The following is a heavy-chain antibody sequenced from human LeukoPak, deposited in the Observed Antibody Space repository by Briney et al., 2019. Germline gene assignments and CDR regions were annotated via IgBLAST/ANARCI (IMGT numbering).Heavy chain of an antibody. CDR3: ATVAGFGERGMDV. CDR2: INTKTANP. Sequence: ASVKVSCKASGYQFISYTMSWVRQAPGQGLEWMGWINTKTANPTYAQDFTGRFVFSLDTSVSTAYLQISGLKAGDTAVYYCATVAGFGERGMDVWGQGTTVTVSS. V-gene: IGHV7-4-1*02. CDR1: GYQFISYT. J-gene: IGHJ6*02. D-gene: IGHD3-10*01.